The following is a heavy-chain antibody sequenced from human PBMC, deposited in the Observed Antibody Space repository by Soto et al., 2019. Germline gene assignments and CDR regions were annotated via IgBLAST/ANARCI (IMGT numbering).Heavy chain of an antibody. V-gene: IGHV3-23*01. D-gene: IGHD1-1*01. CDR1: GFTFSSYA. CDR2: ISGTGGST. J-gene: IGHJ6*02. Sequence: EVQLLESGGGLVQPGGSLRLSCAAYGFTFSSYAMSWVRQAPGKGLEWVSAISGTGGSTYYADHVKGRFTISRDNPKNSLYRQRNSLRAEDTAVYYCEKVPLNWNDGDYYGMDVWGQGTTVTVSS. CDR3: EKVPLNWNDGDYYGMDV.